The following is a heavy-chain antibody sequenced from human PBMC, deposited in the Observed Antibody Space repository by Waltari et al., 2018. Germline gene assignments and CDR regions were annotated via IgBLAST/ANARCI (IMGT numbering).Heavy chain of an antibody. J-gene: IGHJ4*02. D-gene: IGHD3-10*01. V-gene: IGHV3-23*01. Sequence: EVQLLESGGGLVQPGGSLRLSCAASGFTFSSYAMSWVRQAPGKGLGWVSAISGSGGSTYYADSVKGRFTISRDNSKNTLYLQMNSLRAEDTAVYYCAKVVVQGVIRNVDFAYWGQGTLVTVSS. CDR3: AKVVVQGVIRNVDFAY. CDR2: ISGSGGST. CDR1: GFTFSSYA.